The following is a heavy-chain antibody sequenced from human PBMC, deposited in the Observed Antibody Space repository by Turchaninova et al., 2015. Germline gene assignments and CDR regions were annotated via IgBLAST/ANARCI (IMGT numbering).Heavy chain of an antibody. Sequence: QVQLQQSGPGLVKPSQTLSLTCAISGDSVSSSSAAWNWIRQSPSKGLEWLGRTYSRSRWYNDYAFFGESRITLYLNTSENQFPLRLNSGTPEDTAVYYCARGGTYFKGFEFWGQGALVTVSS. J-gene: IGHJ4*02. CDR1: GDSVSSSSAA. V-gene: IGHV6-1*01. D-gene: IGHD1-26*01. CDR2: TYSRSRWYN. CDR3: ARGGTYFKGFEF.